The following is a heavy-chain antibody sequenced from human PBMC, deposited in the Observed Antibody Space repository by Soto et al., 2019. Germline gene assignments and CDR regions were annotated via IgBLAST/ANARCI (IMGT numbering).Heavy chain of an antibody. D-gene: IGHD3-3*01. J-gene: IGHJ6*02. V-gene: IGHV1-2*02. CDR3: ARALIRFLVWRPEHFYYGMDV. Sequence: ASVKVSCKXSGPSFTTYYMHWERQAPAQGQEWMGWINPLSGCTKYAQRFQGRVTMTRNSSSSTVYVELSGLRIDDTAVVYCARALIRFLVWRPEHFYYGMDVWDQGTTDTVSS. CDR2: INPLSGCT. CDR1: GPSFTTYY.